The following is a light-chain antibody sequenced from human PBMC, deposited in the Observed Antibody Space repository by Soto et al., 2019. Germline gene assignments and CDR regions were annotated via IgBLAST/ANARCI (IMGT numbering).Light chain of an antibody. Sequence: EIVMTQSPGTVSVSPGERVTLSCRASQSLGTNLAWYQQTPGQAPRLLIYGASTRATDVPARFSGSGSGTEFTLTISSLQPGDFATYYCHQYYSYPFTFGQGTKLEI. V-gene: IGKV3-15*01. CDR2: GAS. J-gene: IGKJ2*01. CDR3: HQYYSYPFT. CDR1: QSLGTN.